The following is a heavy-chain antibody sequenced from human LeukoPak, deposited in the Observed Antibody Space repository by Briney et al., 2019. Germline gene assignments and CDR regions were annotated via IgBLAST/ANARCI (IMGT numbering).Heavy chain of an antibody. CDR3: ARLGRRAAVAGHFDY. D-gene: IGHD6-19*01. Sequence: PGGSLRLSCAASGFTFSSYGMHWVRQAPGKGLEWGAVIWYDGSNKYYADSVKGRFTISRDNSKNTLYLQMNSLRAEDTAVYYCARLGRRAAVAGHFDYWGQGTLVTVSS. CDR2: IWYDGSNK. J-gene: IGHJ4*02. CDR1: GFTFSSYG. V-gene: IGHV3-33*01.